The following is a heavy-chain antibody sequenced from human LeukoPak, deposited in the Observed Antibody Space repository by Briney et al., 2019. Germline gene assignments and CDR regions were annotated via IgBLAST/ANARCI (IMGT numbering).Heavy chain of an antibody. CDR3: ARAGSTGGLFDP. D-gene: IGHD6-25*01. J-gene: IGHJ5*02. CDR2: ISSSSSYI. V-gene: IGHV3-21*04. Sequence: NPGGPLRLSCAASGFTFSSYSMNWVRQAPGKGLEWVSSISSSSSYIYYADSVKGRFTISRDNSKNTLYLQMNSLRAEDTAVYYCARAGSTGGLFDPWGQGTLVTVSS. CDR1: GFTFSSYS.